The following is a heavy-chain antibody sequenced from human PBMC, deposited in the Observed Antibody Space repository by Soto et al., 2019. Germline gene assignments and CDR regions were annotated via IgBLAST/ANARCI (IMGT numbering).Heavy chain of an antibody. Sequence: ASVKVSCKASGYTFTSYGISWVRQAPGQGLEWMGWISAYNGNTNYAQKLQGRVTMTTDTSTSTAYMELRSLRSDDTAVYYCAREEPYYDFWSGYRGPFEHWGQGTLVTLSS. CDR3: AREEPYYDFWSGYRGPFEH. J-gene: IGHJ4*02. D-gene: IGHD3-3*01. CDR1: GYTFTSYG. V-gene: IGHV1-18*01. CDR2: ISAYNGNT.